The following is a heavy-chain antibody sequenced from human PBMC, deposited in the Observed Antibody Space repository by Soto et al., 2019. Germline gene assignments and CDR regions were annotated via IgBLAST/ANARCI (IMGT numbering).Heavy chain of an antibody. CDR2: ISTNGVGT. J-gene: IGHJ6*03. CDR3: ARRARPDFYYMDV. CDR1: GFTLSGYA. Sequence: DVQLVESGGGLAQPGGSLRLSCAASGFTLSGYAMDWVRQAPGKGLEYVSGISTNGVGTYYANSVQGRFTISRDNSKNTVYLQMGSLRPEDMAVYYCARRARPDFYYMDVWGKGTTVTVSS. D-gene: IGHD6-6*01. V-gene: IGHV3-64*01.